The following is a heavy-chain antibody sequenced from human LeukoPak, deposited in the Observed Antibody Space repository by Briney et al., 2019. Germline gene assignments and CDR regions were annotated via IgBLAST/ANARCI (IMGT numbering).Heavy chain of an antibody. CDR2: ISASGP. V-gene: IGHV3-23*01. J-gene: IGHJ4*02. CDR3: AKDHESDGYPCLDH. CDR1: GFTVSRLA. D-gene: IGHD3-22*01. Sequence: GRSLRLSCAASGFTVSRLAMTWVRRAPGKGLEWVSTISASGPYYADAVRGRFTISRDNSRNTLSLQMDSLRAEDTAVYYCAKDHESDGYPCLDHWGLGTLVTVSS.